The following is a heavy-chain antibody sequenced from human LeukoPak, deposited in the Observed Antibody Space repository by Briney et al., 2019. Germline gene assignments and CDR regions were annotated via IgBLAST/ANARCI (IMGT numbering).Heavy chain of an antibody. CDR1: GFTFSSYW. CDR3: AREFYDSGGCYLDY. CDR2: ISSSSSYT. D-gene: IGHD3-22*01. J-gene: IGHJ4*02. V-gene: IGHV3-11*05. Sequence: PGGSLRLSCAASGFTFSSYWMHWVRQAPGKGLEWVSYISSSSSYTNYPDSVKGRFTISRDNAKNSLYLQMNSLRAEDTAVYYCAREFYDSGGCYLDYWGQGTLVTVSS.